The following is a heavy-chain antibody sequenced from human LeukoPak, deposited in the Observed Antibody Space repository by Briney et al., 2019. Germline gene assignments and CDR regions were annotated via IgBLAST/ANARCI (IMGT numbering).Heavy chain of an antibody. Sequence: ASVKVSCKASGYTFTNHWMHWVRQAPGQGLEWMGIINPYGGRTTYAQKFQGRLNMTRDTSTSTVYLEVTNLTSEDTAVYYCGRHQETGDYYFDSWGQGTLVIVSS. CDR1: GYTFTNHW. D-gene: IGHD4-17*01. CDR3: GRHQETGDYYFDS. V-gene: IGHV1-46*01. CDR2: INPYGGRT. J-gene: IGHJ4*02.